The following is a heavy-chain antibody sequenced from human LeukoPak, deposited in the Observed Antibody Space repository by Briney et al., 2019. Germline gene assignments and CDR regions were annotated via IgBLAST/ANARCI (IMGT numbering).Heavy chain of an antibody. J-gene: IGHJ4*02. Sequence: GRSLRLSCVASGVTFSSDGMSWGRQAPGKGLEWCSAISGSGGKTYNADSVKGRFAISRDNSRKTLYLQMNSLRAEDTAVYYCAKDGGSYQFDSWGQGTLVTVSS. CDR2: ISGSGGKT. D-gene: IGHD1-26*01. CDR3: AKDGGSYQFDS. CDR1: GVTFSSDG. V-gene: IGHV3-23*01.